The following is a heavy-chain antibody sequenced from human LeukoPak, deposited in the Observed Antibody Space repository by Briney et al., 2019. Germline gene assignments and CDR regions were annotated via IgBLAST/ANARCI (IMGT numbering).Heavy chain of an antibody. CDR3: AKDQFGVPYGSGSENDY. J-gene: IGHJ4*02. CDR1: GFTFSSYG. D-gene: IGHD3-10*01. Sequence: GGSLRLSCAASGFTFSSYGMHWVRQAPGKGLEWVAVIAYDGSNKYYADSVKGRFTISRDNSKNTLYLQMNSLRAEDTAVYYCAKDQFGVPYGSGSENDYWGQGTLVTVSS. V-gene: IGHV3-30*18. CDR2: IAYDGSNK.